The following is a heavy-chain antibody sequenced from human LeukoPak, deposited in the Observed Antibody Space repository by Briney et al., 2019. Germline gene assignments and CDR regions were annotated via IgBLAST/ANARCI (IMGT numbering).Heavy chain of an antibody. Sequence: PGGSLRLSCAASGFTFSDYYMSWIRQAPGKGLEWVSYISSSGSTIYYADSVKGRFTISRDNAKNSLYLQMNSLRAEDTAVYYCASDSSTSQANKYYFDYWGQGTLVTVSS. J-gene: IGHJ4*02. D-gene: IGHD2-2*01. CDR3: ASDSSTSQANKYYFDY. CDR2: ISSSGSTI. CDR1: GFTFSDYY. V-gene: IGHV3-11*04.